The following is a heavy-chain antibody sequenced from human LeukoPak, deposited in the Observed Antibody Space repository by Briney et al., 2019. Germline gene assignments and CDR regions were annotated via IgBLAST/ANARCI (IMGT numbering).Heavy chain of an antibody. CDR1: GDSISYSY. D-gene: IGHD3-16*01. V-gene: IGHV4-4*07. CDR2: VAKSGSVLYN. Sequence: SETLSLTCTVAGDSISYSYWSWIRQPGGKGLEWIGRVAKSGSVLYNNYDSSHRSRVAPSVDSSKNQFSLKINAVTAADTAMYYCARVNGGMLHDYWGQGTQVTVSS. J-gene: IGHJ4*02. CDR3: ARVNGGMLHDY.